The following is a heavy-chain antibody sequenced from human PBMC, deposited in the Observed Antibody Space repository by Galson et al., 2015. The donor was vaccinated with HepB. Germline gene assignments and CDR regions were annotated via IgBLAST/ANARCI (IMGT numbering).Heavy chain of an antibody. D-gene: IGHD6-6*01. V-gene: IGHV4-31*03. Sequence: TLSLTCTVSGGSISSGGYYWSWIRQHPGKGLEWIGYIYYSGSTYYNPFLKSRVTISVDTSKNQFSLKLSSVTAADTAVYYCATSRVAALPWFDPWGQGTLVTVSS. CDR3: ATSRVAALPWFDP. CDR1: GGSISSGGYY. CDR2: IYYSGST. J-gene: IGHJ5*02.